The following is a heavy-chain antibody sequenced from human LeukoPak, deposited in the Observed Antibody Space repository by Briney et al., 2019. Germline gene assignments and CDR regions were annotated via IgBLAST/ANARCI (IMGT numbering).Heavy chain of an antibody. Sequence: PSQTLSLTCTVSGGSISSGGYYWSWIRQPPGKGLEWIGYIYHSGSTYYNPSLKSRVTISVDRSKNQFSLQLNSVTPEDTAVYYCARDVQYSSSWFFDYWGQGTLVTVSS. CDR1: GGSISSGGYY. CDR3: ARDVQYSSSWFFDY. CDR2: IYHSGST. D-gene: IGHD6-6*01. J-gene: IGHJ4*02. V-gene: IGHV4-30-2*01.